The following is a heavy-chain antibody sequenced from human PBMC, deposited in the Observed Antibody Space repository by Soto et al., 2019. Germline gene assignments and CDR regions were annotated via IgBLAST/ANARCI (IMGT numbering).Heavy chain of an antibody. D-gene: IGHD6-19*01. CDR3: ARPADAYSSGWSDFDY. Sequence: QVQLVESGGGVVQPGRSLRLSCAASGFTFSSYGMHWVRQAPGKGLEWVAVIWYDGSNKYYADSVKGRFTISRDNSKNTLYLQMNSLRAEDTAVYYCARPADAYSSGWSDFDYWGQGTLVTVSS. V-gene: IGHV3-33*01. J-gene: IGHJ4*02. CDR2: IWYDGSNK. CDR1: GFTFSSYG.